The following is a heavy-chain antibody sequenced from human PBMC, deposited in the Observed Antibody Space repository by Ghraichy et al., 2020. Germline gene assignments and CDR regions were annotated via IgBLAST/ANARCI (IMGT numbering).Heavy chain of an antibody. CDR3: ARVSVVPTAKSDY. CDR1: GYTFTNHV. J-gene: IGHJ4*02. CDR2: ISAYNGDT. D-gene: IGHD2-2*01. V-gene: IGHV1-18*04. Sequence: ASVKVSCKASGYTFTNHVINWVRQAPGQGLEWMGWISAYNGDTQYAQNLQGRVTMTTDTSTSTAYMDLRSLRSDDTAVYYCARVSVVPTAKSDYWGQGTPVTVSS.